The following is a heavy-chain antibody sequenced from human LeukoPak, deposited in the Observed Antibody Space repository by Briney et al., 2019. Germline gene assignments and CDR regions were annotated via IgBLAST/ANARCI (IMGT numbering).Heavy chain of an antibody. CDR1: GGSISSSSYY. V-gene: IGHV4-39*01. CDR3: AGGGNSPDYFDY. Sequence: PSETLSLTCTVSGGSISSSSYYWGWIRQPPGKGLEWIGSIYCSGSTYYNPSLKSRVTIFVDTSKNQFSLKLSSVTAADTAVYYCAGGGNSPDYFDYWGQGTLVTVSS. J-gene: IGHJ4*02. D-gene: IGHD4-23*01. CDR2: IYCSGST.